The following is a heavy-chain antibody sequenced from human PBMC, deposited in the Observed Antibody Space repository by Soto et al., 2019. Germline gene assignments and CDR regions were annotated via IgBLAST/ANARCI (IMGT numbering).Heavy chain of an antibody. CDR3: ASGMVVAATHYYYGMDV. V-gene: IGHV3-33*01. D-gene: IGHD2-15*01. J-gene: IGHJ6*02. CDR2: IWYDGSNK. CDR1: GFTFSSYG. Sequence: VGSLRLSCAASGFTFSSYGMHWVRQAPGKGLEWVAVIWYDGSNKYYADSVKGRFTISRDNSKNTLYLQMNSLRAEDTAVYYCASGMVVAATHYYYGMDVWGQGTTVTVSS.